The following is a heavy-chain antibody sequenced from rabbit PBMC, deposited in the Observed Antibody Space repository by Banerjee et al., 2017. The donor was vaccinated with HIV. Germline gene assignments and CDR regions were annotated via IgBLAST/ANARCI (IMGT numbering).Heavy chain of an antibody. CDR2: INTSSGNT. Sequence: QSLEESGGDLVKPGASLTLTCTASGFSFNNKYVMCWVRQAPGKGLEWIACINTSSGNTVYASWAKGRFTISKTSSTTVTLQMTSLTAADTATYFCARGDDGDPSSGYALSLWGPGTLVTVS. CDR1: GFSFNNKYV. CDR3: ARGDDGDPSSGYALSL. J-gene: IGHJ4*01. V-gene: IGHV1S40*01. D-gene: IGHD6-1*01.